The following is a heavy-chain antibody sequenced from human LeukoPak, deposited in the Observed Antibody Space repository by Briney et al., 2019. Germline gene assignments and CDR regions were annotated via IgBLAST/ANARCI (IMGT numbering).Heavy chain of an antibody. CDR2: MNPNSGST. D-gene: IGHD3-10*01. V-gene: IGHV1-8*01. Sequence: ASVKVSCKASGYTFTSYDINWVRQATGQGLEWMGWMNPNSGSTGYAQKFQGRVTMTRNTSISTAYMELSSLRSEDTAVYYCARGAFLSKPPTLRGLLYWGQGTLVTVSS. J-gene: IGHJ4*02. CDR3: ARGAFLSKPPTLRGLLY. CDR1: GYTFTSYD.